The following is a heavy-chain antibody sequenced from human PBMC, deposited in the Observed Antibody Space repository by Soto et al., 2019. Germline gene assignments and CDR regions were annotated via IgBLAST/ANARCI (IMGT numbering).Heavy chain of an antibody. Sequence: ASVKVSCKVSGYTLTELSMHWVRQAPGKGLEWMGGFDPEGGETIYAQKFQGRVTMTEDTSTDTAYMELSSLRSEDTAVYYCATGARAAYYYDSSGGPKNDAFDIWGQGTMVTVSS. J-gene: IGHJ3*02. V-gene: IGHV1-24*01. CDR2: FDPEGGET. CDR1: GYTLTELS. D-gene: IGHD3-22*01. CDR3: ATGARAAYYYDSSGGPKNDAFDI.